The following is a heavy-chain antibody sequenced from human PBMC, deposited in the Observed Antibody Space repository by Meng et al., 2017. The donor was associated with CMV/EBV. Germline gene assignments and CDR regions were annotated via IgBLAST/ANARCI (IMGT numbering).Heavy chain of an antibody. V-gene: IGHV3-53*01. Sequence: GESLKISCAASGFTVSSNYMSWVRQAPGKGLEWVSVIYSGGSTYYADSMKGRFTISRDNSKNTLYLQMNSLRAEDTAVYYCAREVRSSSWYGEGENWFDPWGQGTLVTVSS. CDR2: IYSGGST. J-gene: IGHJ5*02. CDR3: AREVRSSSWYGEGENWFDP. CDR1: GFTVSSNY. D-gene: IGHD6-13*01.